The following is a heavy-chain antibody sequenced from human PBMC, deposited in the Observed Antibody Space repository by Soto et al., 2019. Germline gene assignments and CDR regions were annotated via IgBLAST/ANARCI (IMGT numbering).Heavy chain of an antibody. CDR3: ARRSSPVVAAFYYYYGMDV. V-gene: IGHV4-4*02. Sequence: PSETLSLTCAVSGGSISSSNWWSWVRQPPGKGLEWIGEIYHSGSTNYNPSLKSRVTISVDKSKNQFSLKLSSVTAADTAVYYCARRSSPVVAAFYYYYGMDVWGQGTTVTVSS. CDR1: GGSISSSNW. D-gene: IGHD2-15*01. J-gene: IGHJ6*02. CDR2: IYHSGST.